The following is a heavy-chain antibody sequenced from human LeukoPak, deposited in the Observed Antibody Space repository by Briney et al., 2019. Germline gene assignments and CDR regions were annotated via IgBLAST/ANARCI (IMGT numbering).Heavy chain of an antibody. CDR2: INSDGSST. D-gene: IGHD6-13*01. CDR1: GFAFSNYG. J-gene: IGHJ4*02. CDR3: ARGGSVYSSSGDY. V-gene: IGHV3-74*01. Sequence: GGSLRLSCAASGFAFSNYGMNWVRQAPGKGLVWVSRINSDGSSTSYADSVKGRFTISRDNAKNSLYLQMNSLRAEDTALYYCARGGSVYSSSGDYWGQGTLVTVSS.